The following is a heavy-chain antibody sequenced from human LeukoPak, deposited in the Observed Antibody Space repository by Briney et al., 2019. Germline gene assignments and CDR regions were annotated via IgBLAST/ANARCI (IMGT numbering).Heavy chain of an antibody. V-gene: IGHV3-74*01. D-gene: IGHD3-9*01. Sequence: GGSLRLSCAASGFTFSSYWMHWVRQAPGKGLVWVSRIQTDGSSTNYADSVKGRFTISRDDAKNTLYLQMNSLRAEDTAVYYCARDMFDWLFEDLEIGVSFGYWGQGTLVTVSS. CDR2: IQTDGSST. J-gene: IGHJ4*02. CDR3: ARDMFDWLFEDLEIGVSFGY. CDR1: GFTFSSYW.